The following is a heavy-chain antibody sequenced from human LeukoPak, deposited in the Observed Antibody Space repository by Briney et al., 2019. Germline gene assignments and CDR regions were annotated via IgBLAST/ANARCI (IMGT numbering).Heavy chain of an antibody. Sequence: ASVTVSCKASGYTFTSYDINWVRQATGQGLEWMGWMNPNSGNTGYAQKFQGRVTMTRNTSISTAYMELSSLRSEDTAVYYCASGYLGITMIVVVMGYWGQGTLVTVSS. CDR1: GYTFTSYD. CDR2: MNPNSGNT. J-gene: IGHJ4*02. CDR3: ASGYLGITMIVVVMGY. D-gene: IGHD3-22*01. V-gene: IGHV1-8*01.